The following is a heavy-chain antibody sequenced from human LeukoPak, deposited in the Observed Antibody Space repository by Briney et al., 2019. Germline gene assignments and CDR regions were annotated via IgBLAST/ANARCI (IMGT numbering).Heavy chain of an antibody. V-gene: IGHV3-21*01. Sequence: PGGSLRLSCAASGLTFSSYSMNWVRQAPGKGLEWVSSIGSSSSYIYYADSVKGRFTISRDNAKNSLYLQMNSLRAEDTAVYYCARDSDCSSTSCYRDFDYWGQGTLVTVSS. D-gene: IGHD2-2*01. J-gene: IGHJ4*02. CDR2: IGSSSSYI. CDR3: ARDSDCSSTSCYRDFDY. CDR1: GLTFSSYS.